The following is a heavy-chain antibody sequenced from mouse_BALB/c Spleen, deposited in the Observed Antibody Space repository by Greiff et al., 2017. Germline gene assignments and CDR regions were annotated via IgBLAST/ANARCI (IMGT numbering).Heavy chain of an antibody. CDR2: INPSSGYT. Sequence: QVQLQQSGAELARPGASVKMSCKASGYTFTSYTMHWVKQRPGQGLEWIGYINPSSGYTNYNQKFKDKATLTADKSSSTAYMQLSSLTSEDSAVYYCARSEYGNYATRKMDYWGQGTSVTVSS. CDR1: GYTFTSYT. J-gene: IGHJ4*01. D-gene: IGHD2-10*02. V-gene: IGHV1-4*01. CDR3: ARSEYGNYATRKMDY.